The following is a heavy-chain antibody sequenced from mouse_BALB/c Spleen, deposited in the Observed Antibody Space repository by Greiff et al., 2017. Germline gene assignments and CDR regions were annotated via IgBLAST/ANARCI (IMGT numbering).Heavy chain of an antibody. CDR1: GFSLTSYG. J-gene: IGHJ1*01. CDR2: IWSGGST. CDR3: ARNWGYRYWYFDV. D-gene: IGHD2-14*01. Sequence: VQGVESGPGLVQPSQSLSITCTVSGFSLTSYGVHWVRQSPGKGLEWLGVIWSGGSTDYNAAFISRLSISKDNSKSQVFFKMNSLQANDTAIYYCARNWGYRYWYFDVWGAGTTVTVSS. V-gene: IGHV2-2*02.